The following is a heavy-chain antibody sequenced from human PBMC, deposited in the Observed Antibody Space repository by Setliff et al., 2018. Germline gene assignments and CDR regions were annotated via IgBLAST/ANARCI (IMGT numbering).Heavy chain of an antibody. D-gene: IGHD3-3*01. CDR1: GLTLINNG. CDR2: IWHDGTNK. J-gene: IGHJ4*02. V-gene: IGHV3-33*08. CDR3: ATLSKDLNY. Sequence: GGSLRLSCVGSGLTLINNGFHWVRQAPGKGLEWVAIIWHDGTNKYYADSVKGRFDISRDSSKNTVYLQMNSLTAEDTAMYYCATLSKDLNYWGQGTLVTVSS.